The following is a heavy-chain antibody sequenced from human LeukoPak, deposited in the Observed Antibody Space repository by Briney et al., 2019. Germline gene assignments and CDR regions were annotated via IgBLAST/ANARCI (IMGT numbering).Heavy chain of an antibody. D-gene: IGHD5-12*01. V-gene: IGHV4-39*01. CDR1: GGSISSTTYY. CDR2: IYYSGST. Sequence: SETLSLTCTVAGGSISSTTYYWGGIRQLPGKGLEWIGSIYYSGSTYYNPSLKSRVTISVDTSKNQFSLKLTSVTAADTAVYYCARQPRSPYTGYDPWGQGTLVTVSS. CDR3: ARQPRSPYTGYDP. J-gene: IGHJ5*02.